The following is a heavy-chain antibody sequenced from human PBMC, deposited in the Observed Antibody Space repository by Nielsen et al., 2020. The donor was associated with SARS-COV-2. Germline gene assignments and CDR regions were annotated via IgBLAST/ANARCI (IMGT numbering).Heavy chain of an antibody. J-gene: IGHJ6*02. V-gene: IGHV4-39*07. D-gene: IGHD2-2*01. CDR2: IYYSGST. CDR1: GGSISSSSYY. CDR3: ATQRDIVVVPAAREYGMDV. Sequence: SETLSLTCTVSGGSISSSSYYWGWIRQPPGKGLEWIGSIYYSGSTNYNPSLKSRVTISVDKSKNQFSLKLSSVTAADTAVYYCATQRDIVVVPAAREYGMDVWGQGTTVTVSS.